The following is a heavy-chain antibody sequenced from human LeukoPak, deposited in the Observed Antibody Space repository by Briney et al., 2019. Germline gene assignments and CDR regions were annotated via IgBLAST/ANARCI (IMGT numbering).Heavy chain of an antibody. CDR3: ARAQPPYHGRLDS. J-gene: IGHJ5*01. Sequence: GGSLRLSCAASGFTFSSYDMHWVRQATGKGLEWVSGIGIAGDTHYPDSVRGRFTIFRENAKNSLYLQMNSLRAEETAVYYCARAQPPYHGRLDSWGQGILVTVSS. V-gene: IGHV3-13*01. D-gene: IGHD3-16*01. CDR1: GFTFSSYD. CDR2: IGIAGDT.